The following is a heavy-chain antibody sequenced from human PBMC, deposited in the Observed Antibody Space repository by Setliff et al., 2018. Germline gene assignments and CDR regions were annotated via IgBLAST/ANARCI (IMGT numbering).Heavy chain of an antibody. D-gene: IGHD3-10*01. Sequence: SETLSLTCTVSGGSISSSPYYWSWIRQPPGEGLEWIATIYYSGTTYYNPSLKSRVTISMDTSKNQFSLKLSSVTAADTAVYYCARLFLFSGSEIYNYFDSWGQGILVTVSS. CDR2: IYYSGTT. V-gene: IGHV4-39*01. CDR3: ARLFLFSGSEIYNYFDS. CDR1: GGSISSSPYY. J-gene: IGHJ4*02.